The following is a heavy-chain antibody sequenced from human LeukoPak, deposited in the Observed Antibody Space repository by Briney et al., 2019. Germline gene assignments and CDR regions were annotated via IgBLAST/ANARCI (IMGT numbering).Heavy chain of an antibody. CDR2: IYSGGST. J-gene: IGHJ4*02. Sequence: GGSPRLSCAASGFTVSSNYMSWVRQAPGKGLEWVSVIYSGGSTYYADSVKGRFTISRDNSKNTLYLQMNSLRAEDTAVYYCARTDMVRGVIDYWGQGTLVTVSS. D-gene: IGHD3-10*01. CDR3: ARTDMVRGVIDY. CDR1: GFTVSSNY. V-gene: IGHV3-53*01.